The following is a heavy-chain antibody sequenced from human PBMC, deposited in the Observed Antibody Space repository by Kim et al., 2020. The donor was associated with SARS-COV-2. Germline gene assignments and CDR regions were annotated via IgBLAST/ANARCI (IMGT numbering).Heavy chain of an antibody. V-gene: IGHV3-23*01. CDR1: GFPFSSYA. J-gene: IGHJ6*02. Sequence: GGSLRLSCAASGFPFSSYAMSWVRQAPGKGLEWVSAISGSGGSTYYADSVKGRFTISRDNSKNTLYLQMNSLRAEDTAVYYCARPRRYYGSGSDYYYGMDVGGQGTTVTVSS. D-gene: IGHD3-10*01. CDR3: ARPRRYYGSGSDYYYGMDV. CDR2: ISGSGGST.